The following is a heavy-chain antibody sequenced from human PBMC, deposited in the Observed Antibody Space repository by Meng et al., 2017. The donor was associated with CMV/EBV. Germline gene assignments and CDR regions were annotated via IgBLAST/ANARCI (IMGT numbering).Heavy chain of an antibody. J-gene: IGHJ4*02. CDR3: ARTRDVLRFLEWLLPIDY. V-gene: IGHV3-9*01. CDR1: GFTFDGYA. CDR2: ISWNSGSI. Sequence: SLKISCAASGFTFDGYAMHWVRQAPGKGLEWVSCISWNSGSIGYADSVKGRFTISRDNSKNTLYLQMNSLRAEATAVYYCARTRDVLRFLEWLLPIDYWGQGTLVTVSS. D-gene: IGHD3-3*01.